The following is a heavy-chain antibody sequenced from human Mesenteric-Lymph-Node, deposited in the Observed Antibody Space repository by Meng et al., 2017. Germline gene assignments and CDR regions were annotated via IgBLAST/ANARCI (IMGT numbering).Heavy chain of an antibody. V-gene: IGHV4-34*01. D-gene: IGHD6-19*01. Sequence: QVQLQQWGAGLLKPSETLSLTCAVYGGSFSGYYWSWIRQPPGKGLEWIGEINHSGSTNYNPSLKSRVTISVDTSKNQFSLKLSSVTAADTAVYYCARAGYSSGWYGYWGQGTLVTVSS. CDR1: GGSFSGYY. CDR3: ARAGYSSGWYGY. CDR2: INHSGST. J-gene: IGHJ4*02.